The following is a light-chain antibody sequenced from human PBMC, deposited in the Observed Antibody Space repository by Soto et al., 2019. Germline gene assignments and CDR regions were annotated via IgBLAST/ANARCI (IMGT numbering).Light chain of an antibody. CDR3: QQYNNWPRT. CDR1: QSVGTH. CDR2: GAS. J-gene: IGKJ1*01. Sequence: EIVMTQSPATLSVSPGERATLSCRASQSVGTHLAWYQQQPGQAPRLLLYGASTRATGIPARFSGSGSGTEFSLTISSLQSEDFAVYCCQQYNNWPRTFGQGTKVEIK. V-gene: IGKV3-15*01.